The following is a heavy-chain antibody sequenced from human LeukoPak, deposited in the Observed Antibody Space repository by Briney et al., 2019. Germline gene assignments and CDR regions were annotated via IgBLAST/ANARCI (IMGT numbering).Heavy chain of an antibody. V-gene: IGHV4-34*01. Sequence: PSETLSLTCAVYGGSFSGYYWSWIRQPPGKGLEWIGEINHSGSTNYNPSLKSRVTISVDTSKNQFSLKLSSVTAADTAVYYCARETGYSYGSRSYWCFDLWGRGTLVTVSS. D-gene: IGHD5-18*01. J-gene: IGHJ2*01. CDR1: GGSFSGYY. CDR2: INHSGST. CDR3: ARETGYSYGSRSYWCFDL.